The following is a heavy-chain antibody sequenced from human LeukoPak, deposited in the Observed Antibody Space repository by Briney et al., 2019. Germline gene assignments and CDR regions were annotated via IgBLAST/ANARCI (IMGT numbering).Heavy chain of an antibody. CDR1: GFPFSSYW. J-gene: IGHJ4*02. V-gene: IGHV3-74*01. Sequence: GGSLRLSCAASGFPFSSYWMHWVRQAPGKGLVWVSSMNRDVSRISYADSMKGRFTISRDNARNTLYLQMNSLRVEDTAVYYCARGDYYDTSGYYGFDYWGQGTLVTVSS. D-gene: IGHD3-22*01. CDR2: MNRDVSRI. CDR3: ARGDYYDTSGYYGFDY.